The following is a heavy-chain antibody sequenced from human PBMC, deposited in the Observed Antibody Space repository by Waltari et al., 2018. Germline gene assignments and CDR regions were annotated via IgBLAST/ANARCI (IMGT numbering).Heavy chain of an antibody. CDR1: GGSFNFYY. V-gene: IGHV4-34*01. J-gene: IGHJ4*02. Sequence: QVLLQQWGAGLLKPSETLSLTCAVYGGSFNFYYWSWLRQPPGEGLEWIGEITHSGSTNYHPPLKSRVSISVDTPNYQFSLKLTSVTAADTAAYYCARRGYCGSDCYSNYFDFWGQGTLVTVSS. CDR2: ITHSGST. D-gene: IGHD2-21*01. CDR3: ARRGYCGSDCYSNYFDF.